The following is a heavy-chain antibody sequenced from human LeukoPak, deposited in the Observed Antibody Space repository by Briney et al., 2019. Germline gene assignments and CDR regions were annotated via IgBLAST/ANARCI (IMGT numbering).Heavy chain of an antibody. CDR3: ARGVSRGVDY. V-gene: IGHV1-8*02. J-gene: IGHJ4*02. Sequence: ASVKVSCKASGYTVTNYDISWVRQATGQGLEWLGWVSTDSGNSDSAQKLQGRITLTRDTSISTVFLELRNLRSDDTAVYYCARGVSRGVDYWGQGPLVTVSS. D-gene: IGHD3-16*01. CDR2: VSTDSGNS. CDR1: GYTVTNYD.